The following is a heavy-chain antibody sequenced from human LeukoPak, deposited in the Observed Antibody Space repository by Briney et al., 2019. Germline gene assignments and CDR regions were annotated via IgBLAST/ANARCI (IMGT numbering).Heavy chain of an antibody. CDR2: INHSGST. J-gene: IGHJ3*02. D-gene: IGHD3-10*01. CDR3: ARALWAGRAPVGFDI. V-gene: IGHV4-34*01. CDR1: GGSFSGYY. Sequence: SETLSLTCAVYGGSFSGYYWSWIRQPPGKGLEWIGEINHSGSTNYNPSLKSRVTISVDTSKNQFSLKLSSVTAADTAVYYCARALWAGRAPVGFDIWGQGTMVTVSS.